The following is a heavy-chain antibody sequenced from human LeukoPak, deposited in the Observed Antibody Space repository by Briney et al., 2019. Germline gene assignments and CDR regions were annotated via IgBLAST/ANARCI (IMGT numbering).Heavy chain of an antibody. J-gene: IGHJ4*02. CDR3: AKDRGGGKYSYGYFLDY. CDR1: GFTFSSYG. CDR2: ISYDGSNK. D-gene: IGHD5-18*01. V-gene: IGHV3-30*18. Sequence: GRSLRLSCAASGFTFSSYGMHWVRQAPGKGLEWVAVISYDGSNKYYADSVKGRFTISRDNSKNTLYLQMNSLRAEDTAVYYCAKDRGGGKYSYGYFLDYWGQGTLVTVSS.